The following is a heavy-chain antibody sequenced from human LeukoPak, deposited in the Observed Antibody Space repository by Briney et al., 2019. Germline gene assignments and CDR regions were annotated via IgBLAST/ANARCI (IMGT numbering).Heavy chain of an antibody. Sequence: KPSETLSLTCTVSGGSISSSSYYWAWIRQPPGKGLEYIGSYSGSTYNNPSLKSRVTISVDTSKKQFSLKLRSATAADTAVYYCARLPRYDFWSWGQGTLVTVSS. CDR1: GGSISSSSYY. CDR2: YSGST. CDR3: ARLPRYDFWS. V-gene: IGHV4-39*01. J-gene: IGHJ4*02. D-gene: IGHD3-3*01.